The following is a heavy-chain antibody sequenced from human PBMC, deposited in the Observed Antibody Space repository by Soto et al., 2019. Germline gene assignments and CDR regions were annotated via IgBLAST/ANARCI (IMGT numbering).Heavy chain of an antibody. V-gene: IGHV3-30*18. J-gene: IGHJ4*02. CDR1: GFSFISYG. D-gene: IGHD4-4*01. CDR3: AKDAVFDYSFGQHGFDS. Sequence: QEQLVESGGGVVQPGTSLRLYCGAPGFSFISYGMHWVRQAPGKGLEWVAFITYDGSDTYYVDSVKGRFTVSRHKSKNTVYLQMNSLRPEDTSIYYCAKDAVFDYSFGQHGFDSWGQGTLVTVSS. CDR2: ITYDGSDT.